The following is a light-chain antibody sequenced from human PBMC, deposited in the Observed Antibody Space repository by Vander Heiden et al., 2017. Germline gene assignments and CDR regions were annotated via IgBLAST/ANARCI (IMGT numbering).Light chain of an antibody. Sequence: QSVLTQAPSVSAAPGHTVTISCSGSSSNIGNNSLSWYQQLPGTTPKLLIYENNKRPSGIPDRFSGSKSGTSATLGIPGLPTGDEADYYCGTWDSSLRVYVFGSGTKVTVL. J-gene: IGLJ1*01. CDR2: ENN. V-gene: IGLV1-51*02. CDR3: GTWDSSLRVYV. CDR1: SSNIGNNS.